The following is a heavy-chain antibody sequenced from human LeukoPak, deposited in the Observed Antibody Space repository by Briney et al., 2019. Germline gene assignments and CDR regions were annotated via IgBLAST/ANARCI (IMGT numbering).Heavy chain of an antibody. CDR1: GGSISRSSYH. J-gene: IGHJ4*02. CDR2: IYYSGST. V-gene: IGHV4-39*01. CDR3: ARLGLSSD. Sequence: PSETLSLTCTVSGGSISRSSYHWGWIGQPPGKGLEWIGSIYYSGSTYYNPSLESRVTISVDTSKNQFSLKLSSVTAADTAVYYCARLGLSSDWGQGTLVTVSS. D-gene: IGHD6-19*01.